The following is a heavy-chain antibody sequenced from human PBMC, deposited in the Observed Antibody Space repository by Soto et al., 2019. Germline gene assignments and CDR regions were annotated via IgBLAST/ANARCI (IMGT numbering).Heavy chain of an antibody. D-gene: IGHD3-3*01. V-gene: IGHV3-21*01. J-gene: IGHJ6*02. Sequence: EVRLVESGGGLVKPGGSLRLSCAASGFTFSSYSMNWVRQAPGKGLEWVSSISSSSSYIYYADSVKGRFTISRDNAKNSLYLQMNSLRAEDTAVYYCARGSYYDFWSGYYAPLDVWGQGTTVTVSS. CDR1: GFTFSSYS. CDR3: ARGSYYDFWSGYYAPLDV. CDR2: ISSSSSYI.